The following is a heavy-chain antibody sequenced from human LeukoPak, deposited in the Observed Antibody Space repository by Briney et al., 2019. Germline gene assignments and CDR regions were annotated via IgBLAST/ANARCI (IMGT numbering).Heavy chain of an antibody. CDR3: AKGDYYAAFDI. V-gene: IGHV3-11*01. CDR2: ISSSGSTI. J-gene: IGHJ3*02. Sequence: PGGSLRLSCAASGFTFSDYYMSWIRQAPGKGLEWVSYISSSGSTIYYADSVKGRFTISRDNSKNTLYLQMNSLRAEDTAVYYCAKGDYYAAFDIWGRGTMVTVSS. D-gene: IGHD3-10*01. CDR1: GFTFSDYY.